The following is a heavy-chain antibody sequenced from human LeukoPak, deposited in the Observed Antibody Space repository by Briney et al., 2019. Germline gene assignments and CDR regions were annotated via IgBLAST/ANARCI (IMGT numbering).Heavy chain of an antibody. Sequence: GASVKVSCKTSGYTFTSYGISWLRQAPGQGLEWMGWISAYNGNTNYAQNLQGRVTMTTDTSTSTAYMELRSLRSDDTAVYYCARDPSNSSGWRTWFDPWGQGTLVTVSS. CDR3: ARDPSNSSGWRTWFDP. V-gene: IGHV1-18*01. D-gene: IGHD6-19*01. J-gene: IGHJ5*02. CDR1: GYTFTSYG. CDR2: ISAYNGNT.